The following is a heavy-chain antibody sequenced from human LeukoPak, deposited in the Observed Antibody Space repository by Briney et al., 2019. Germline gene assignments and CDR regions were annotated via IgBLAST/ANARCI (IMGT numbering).Heavy chain of an antibody. D-gene: IGHD2-15*01. CDR1: GYTFTDYY. V-gene: IGHV1-2*02. J-gene: IGHJ3*02. Sequence: ASVKVSCKASGYTFTDYYMHWVLQAPGQGLEWMGWINPNSGGTNYALNFQGRVTLTRDTSISTVYMELSRLRSDDAAVYYCARDLSGGALGAFDIWGQGTMVTVSS. CDR3: ARDLSGGALGAFDI. CDR2: INPNSGGT.